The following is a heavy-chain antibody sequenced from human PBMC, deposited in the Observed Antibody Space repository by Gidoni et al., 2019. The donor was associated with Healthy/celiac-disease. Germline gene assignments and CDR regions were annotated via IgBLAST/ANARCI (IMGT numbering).Heavy chain of an antibody. CDR1: GVSFSGYY. V-gene: IGHV4-34*01. Sequence: QVQLQQWGAGLLQPSDTLSLPCAVSGVSFSGYYWSWLRQPPGKGLEWIVEINHSGSTNYNTYIKSRVNISVDTSKNQFSLKRSSVTAADTAVYYCARGGGFLEWLINYVDYWGQGTLVTVSS. D-gene: IGHD3-3*01. CDR3: ARGGGFLEWLINYVDY. J-gene: IGHJ4*02. CDR2: INHSGST.